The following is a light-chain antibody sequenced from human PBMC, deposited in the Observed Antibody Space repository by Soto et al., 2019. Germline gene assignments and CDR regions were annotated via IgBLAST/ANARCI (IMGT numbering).Light chain of an antibody. CDR1: SSDVGVYNY. J-gene: IGLJ2*01. CDR3: SSFAGNNNLV. Sequence: ALTQPPSASGSPGQSVTISCTGTSSDVGVYNYVSWYQQHPGKAPKLMIYEVSKRPSGVPDRFSGSKSGNTASLTVSGLQAEDEADYYCSSFAGNNNLVFGGGTKLTVL. V-gene: IGLV2-8*01. CDR2: EVS.